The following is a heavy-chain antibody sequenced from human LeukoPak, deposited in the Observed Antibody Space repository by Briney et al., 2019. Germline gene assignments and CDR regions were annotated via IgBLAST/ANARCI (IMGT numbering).Heavy chain of an antibody. Sequence: PGGSLRLSCAASGFTVSSNYMSWVRQAPGKGLEWVSLIYSGGTSYYADSVKGRFTISRDNSKNTLYLQMNSLGAEDTAVYYCARERESYGLSFDYWGQGTLVTVSS. CDR1: GFTVSSNY. V-gene: IGHV3-66*01. CDR2: IYSGGTS. CDR3: ARERESYGLSFDY. J-gene: IGHJ4*02. D-gene: IGHD5-18*01.